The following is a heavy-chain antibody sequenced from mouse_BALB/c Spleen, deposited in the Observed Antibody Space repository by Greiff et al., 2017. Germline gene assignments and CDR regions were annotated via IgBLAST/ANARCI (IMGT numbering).Heavy chain of an antibody. D-gene: IGHD1-1*02. V-gene: IGHV5-9-4*01. J-gene: IGHJ2*01. CDR1: GFTFSSYA. CDR2: ISSGGSYT. CDR3: ARGYGYFDY. Sequence: EVHLVESGGGLVKPGGSLKLSCAASGFTFSSYAMSWVRQSPEKRLEWVAEISSGGSYTYYPDTVTGRFTISRDNAKNTLYLEMSSLRSEDTAMYYCARGYGYFDYWGQGTTLTVSS.